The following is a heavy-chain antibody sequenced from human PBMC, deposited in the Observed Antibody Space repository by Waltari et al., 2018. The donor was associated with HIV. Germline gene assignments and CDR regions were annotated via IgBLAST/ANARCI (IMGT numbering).Heavy chain of an antibody. CDR2: INSDGSST. V-gene: IGHV3-74*01. CDR3: AREYCTNGVCYFDY. Sequence: EVQLVESGGGLVQPGGSLRLSCAASGFTFSSYWMHWVRQAPGKGLVWVSPINSDGSSTSYADSVKGRFTISRDNAKNTLYLQMNSLRAEDTAVYYCAREYCTNGVCYFDYWGQGTLVTVSS. J-gene: IGHJ4*02. D-gene: IGHD2-8*01. CDR1: GFTFSSYW.